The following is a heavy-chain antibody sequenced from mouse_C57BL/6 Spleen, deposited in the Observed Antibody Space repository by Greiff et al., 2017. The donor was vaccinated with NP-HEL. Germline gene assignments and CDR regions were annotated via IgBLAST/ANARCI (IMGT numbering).Heavy chain of an antibody. CDR3: AKIYYDYDDYFDY. D-gene: IGHD2-4*01. CDR2: ISSGSSTI. V-gene: IGHV5-17*01. Sequence: EVKLVESGGGLVKPGGSLKLSCAASGFTFSDYGMHWVRQAPEKGLEWVAYISSGSSTIYYADTVKGRFTISRDNAKNTLFLQMTSLRSEDTAMYYCAKIYYDYDDYFDYWGQGTTLTVSS. J-gene: IGHJ2*01. CDR1: GFTFSDYG.